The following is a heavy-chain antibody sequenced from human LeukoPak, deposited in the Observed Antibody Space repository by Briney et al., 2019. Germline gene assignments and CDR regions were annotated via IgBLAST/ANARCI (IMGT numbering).Heavy chain of an antibody. V-gene: IGHV3-48*04. Sequence: GGSLRLSCVASGFTFNDYSMKWARQVPGKGLDWVSYISSSSTTIYYADSVKGRFTISRDNAKNSLYLQMNSLRAEDTAVYYCARVRTAYCGGDCSDAFDIWGQGTMVTVSS. J-gene: IGHJ3*02. CDR2: ISSSSTTI. CDR1: GFTFNDYS. D-gene: IGHD2-21*02. CDR3: ARVRTAYCGGDCSDAFDI.